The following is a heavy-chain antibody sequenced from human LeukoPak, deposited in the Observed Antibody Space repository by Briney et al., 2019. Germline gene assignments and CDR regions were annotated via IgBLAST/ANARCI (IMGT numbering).Heavy chain of an antibody. D-gene: IGHD3-10*01. CDR2: LIPVLGMS. V-gene: IGHV1-69*04. Sequence: GASVKVSCKSSGGSFSTYAVNWVRQAPGQGLEWMGRLIPVLGMSHYAPGFQGRVTLTADKSTSTAYMELSSLRSEDTAVYYCARGPYAGSGSYRLRMDVWGQGTTVTVSS. J-gene: IGHJ6*02. CDR3: ARGPYAGSGSYRLRMDV. CDR1: GGSFSTYA.